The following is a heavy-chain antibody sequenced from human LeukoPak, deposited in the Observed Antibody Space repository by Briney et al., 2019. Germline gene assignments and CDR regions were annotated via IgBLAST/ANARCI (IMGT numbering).Heavy chain of an antibody. CDR1: GFTFSSYA. Sequence: PGRSLRLSCAASGFTFSSYAMHWVRQAPGKGLEWVAVISYDGGNKYYADSVKGRFTISRDNSKNTLYLQMNSLRAEDTAVYYCARESPIVGDAFDIWGQGTMVTVSS. CDR2: ISYDGGNK. D-gene: IGHD3-22*01. CDR3: ARESPIVGDAFDI. J-gene: IGHJ3*02. V-gene: IGHV3-30*04.